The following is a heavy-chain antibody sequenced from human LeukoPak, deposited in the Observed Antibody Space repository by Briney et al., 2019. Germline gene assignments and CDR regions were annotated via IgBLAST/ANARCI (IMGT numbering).Heavy chain of an antibody. CDR1: GFIFGSFA. CDR2: ISYDGSNK. J-gene: IGHJ5*01. CDR3: AKRSALLWFDY. D-gene: IGHD3-10*01. Sequence: GGSLRLSCAASGFIFGSFAIDWVRQAPGKGPEWVAFISYDGSNKYYADSVKGRFTISRDNSKSTLYLQMNSLRAEDTAVYYCAKRSALLWFDYWGQGTLVTVSS. V-gene: IGHV3-30*18.